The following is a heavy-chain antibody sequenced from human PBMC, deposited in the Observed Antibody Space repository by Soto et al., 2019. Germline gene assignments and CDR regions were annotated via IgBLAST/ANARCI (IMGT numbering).Heavy chain of an antibody. CDR1: GGSISSGGYY. D-gene: IGHD2-15*01. J-gene: IGHJ4*02. V-gene: IGHV4-31*03. Sequence: QVQLQESGPGLVKPSQTLSLTCTVAGGSISSGGYYWSWIRQHPGKGLEWSGYIYYSGSTYYNPSLKSRVTIPVDTSKTQFSLQLSSVTAADTAVYYCARASPGCSGGSCLDYWGQGTLVTVSS. CDR3: ARASPGCSGGSCLDY. CDR2: IYYSGST.